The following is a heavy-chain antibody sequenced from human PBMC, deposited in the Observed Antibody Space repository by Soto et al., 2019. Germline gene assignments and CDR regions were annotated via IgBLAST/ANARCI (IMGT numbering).Heavy chain of an antibody. J-gene: IGHJ4*02. CDR1: CGSISSSSYY. V-gene: IGHV4-39*01. D-gene: IGHD3-16*02. Sequence: SETLSLTCTVSCGSISSSSYYWGWIRQPPGKGLEWIGSIYYSGSTYYNPSLKSRVTISVDTSKNQFSLKLSSVTAADTAVYYCARLSRDLRYYDYVWGSYRYPYYLDYWGQGTLVTVSS. CDR2: IYYSGST. CDR3: ARLSRDLRYYDYVWGSYRYPYYLDY.